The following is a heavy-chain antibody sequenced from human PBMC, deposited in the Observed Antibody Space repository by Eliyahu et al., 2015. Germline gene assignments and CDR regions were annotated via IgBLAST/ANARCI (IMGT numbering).Heavy chain of an antibody. J-gene: IGHJ4*02. D-gene: IGHD1-26*01. CDR2: INSDGSST. V-gene: IGHV3-74*01. CDR3: AREAEVGPSIDY. CDR1: GFTFSNCW. Sequence: EVQVEESGGGLVQPGGSLRLSCSASGFTFSNCWMHWVRQAPGKGLVWVSRINSDGSSTNYADSVKGRFTISRDNAKNTLYLQMNSLRVEDTAVYYCAREAEVGPSIDYWGQGTLVTVSS.